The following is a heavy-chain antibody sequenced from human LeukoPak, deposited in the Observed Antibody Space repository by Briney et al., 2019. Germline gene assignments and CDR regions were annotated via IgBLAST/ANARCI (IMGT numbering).Heavy chain of an antibody. Sequence: XETLSLTCTVSGGSISSYYWSWIRQPPGKGLEWIGYMYDSGRTNYNPSLRSRVAISEDTSKNQFSLKLSSVTAADTAVYYCARIDTVTTSNYWGQGTLVTVSS. CDR3: ARIDTVTTSNY. J-gene: IGHJ4*02. CDR1: GGSISSYY. CDR2: MYDSGRT. V-gene: IGHV4-59*01. D-gene: IGHD4-17*01.